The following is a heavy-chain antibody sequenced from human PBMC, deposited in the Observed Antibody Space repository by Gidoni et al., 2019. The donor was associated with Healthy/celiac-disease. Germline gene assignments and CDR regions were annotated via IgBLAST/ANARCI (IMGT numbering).Heavy chain of an antibody. V-gene: IGHV4-34*01. Sequence: QVQLQQWGAGLLKPSETLSLTCAVYGGSFSVYSWSWIRQPPGKGLEWIGESNHSGSTNYNPSLKSRVTISVDTAKNQFSLKLSSVTAADTAVYYCARVKVVWFFGVVTRHYFDYWGQGTLVTVSS. J-gene: IGHJ4*02. CDR3: ARVKVVWFFGVVTRHYFDY. CDR1: GGSFSVYS. CDR2: SNHSGST. D-gene: IGHD3-3*01.